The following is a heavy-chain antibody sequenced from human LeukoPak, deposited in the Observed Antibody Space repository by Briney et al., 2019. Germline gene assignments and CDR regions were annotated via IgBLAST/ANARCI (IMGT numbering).Heavy chain of an antibody. J-gene: IGHJ3*02. Sequence: SETLSLTCAVSGGSISSGGYSWSWIRQPPGKGLEWIGYIYHSGSTYCNPSLKSRVTISVDRSKNQFSLKLSSVTAADTAVYYCARVYYDSSGYYYAYAFDIWGQGTMVTVSS. D-gene: IGHD3-22*01. CDR2: IYHSGST. CDR1: GGSISSGGYS. CDR3: ARVYYDSSGYYYAYAFDI. V-gene: IGHV4-30-2*01.